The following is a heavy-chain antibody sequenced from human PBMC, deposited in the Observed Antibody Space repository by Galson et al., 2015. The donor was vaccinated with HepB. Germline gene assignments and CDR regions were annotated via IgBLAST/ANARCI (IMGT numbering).Heavy chain of an antibody. V-gene: IGHV3-48*01. Sequence: SLRLSCAASGFTFNNYSMNWVRQAPGKGLEWVSYISSSSSTIYYADSVKGRFTISRDNAKNSLYLQMNSLRAEDTAVYYCARGIVVVAAATPGSSWFDPWGQGTLVTVSS. CDR2: ISSSSSTI. J-gene: IGHJ5*02. D-gene: IGHD2-15*01. CDR3: ARGIVVVAAATPGSSWFDP. CDR1: GFTFNNYS.